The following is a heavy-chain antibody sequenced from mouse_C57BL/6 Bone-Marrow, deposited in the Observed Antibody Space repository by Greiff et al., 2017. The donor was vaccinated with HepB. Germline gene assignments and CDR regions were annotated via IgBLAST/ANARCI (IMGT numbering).Heavy chain of an antibody. Sequence: VQLKESGGGLVQPGESLKLSCESNEYEFPSHDMSWVRKTPEKRLELVAAINSDGGSNYYPDTMERRFIISRDNTKTTLYLQMSSLRSEDTALYYCARHYYGYDGFAYWGQGTLVTVSA. D-gene: IGHD2-2*01. V-gene: IGHV5-2*01. CDR1: EYEFPSHD. CDR3: ARHYYGYDGFAY. J-gene: IGHJ3*01. CDR2: INSDGGSN.